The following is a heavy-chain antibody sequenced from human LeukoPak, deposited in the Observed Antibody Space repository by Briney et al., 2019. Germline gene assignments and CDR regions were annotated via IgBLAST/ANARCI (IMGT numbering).Heavy chain of an antibody. CDR1: GYTLTELS. V-gene: IGHV1-24*01. CDR2: FDPEDGET. CDR3: ATESKPTLKLPPQNFDY. Sequence: WASVKVSCKVSGYTLTELSMHWVRQAPGKGLEWMGGFDPEDGETIYAQKFQGRVTMTEDTSTDTAYMELSSLRSENTAVYYCATESKPTLKLPPQNFDYWGQGTLVTVSS. J-gene: IGHJ4*02. D-gene: IGHD1-14*01.